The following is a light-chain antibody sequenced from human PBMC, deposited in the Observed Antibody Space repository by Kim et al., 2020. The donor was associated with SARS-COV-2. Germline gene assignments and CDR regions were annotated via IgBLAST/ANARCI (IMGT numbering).Light chain of an antibody. Sequence: GSRGERATTPGRASGRVSANSAWYQKKPGQGPTRLIYGASTRATGIPARCSGSGGGTDFSLTISNLQSEESAVYYCQEYKQGPLAVGGGSKGEIK. CDR1: GRVSAN. V-gene: IGKV3-15*01. CDR2: GAS. CDR3: QEYKQGPLA. J-gene: IGKJ4*01.